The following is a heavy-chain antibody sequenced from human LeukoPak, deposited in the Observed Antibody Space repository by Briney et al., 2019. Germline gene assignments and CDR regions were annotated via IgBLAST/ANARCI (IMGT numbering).Heavy chain of an antibody. CDR2: TYYRSTWYN. Sequence: SQTLSLTCAISGDSVSSNSVTWNWIRQSPSRGLEWLGRTYYRSTWYNDYAISVRGRITVNPDTSKNQFSLHLNSVTPEDTAVYYCARRLTQYDCFDPWGQGILVTVSS. J-gene: IGHJ5*02. CDR1: GDSVSSNSVT. V-gene: IGHV6-1*01. D-gene: IGHD2-2*01. CDR3: ARRLTQYDCFDP.